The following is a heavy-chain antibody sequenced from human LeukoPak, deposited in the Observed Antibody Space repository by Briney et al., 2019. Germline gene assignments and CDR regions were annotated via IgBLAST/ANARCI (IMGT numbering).Heavy chain of an antibody. CDR3: AKGRLDYGYDTSGYY. Sequence: GGSLRLSCAASGFTFSTYAMTWVRQAPGKGLEWVSAISGSGGSTYYADSVKGRFTISRDNSENTLYLQMNSLRAEDTAVYYCAKGRLDYGYDTSGYYWGQGTLVTVSS. D-gene: IGHD3-22*01. CDR2: ISGSGGST. V-gene: IGHV3-23*01. CDR1: GFTFSTYA. J-gene: IGHJ4*02.